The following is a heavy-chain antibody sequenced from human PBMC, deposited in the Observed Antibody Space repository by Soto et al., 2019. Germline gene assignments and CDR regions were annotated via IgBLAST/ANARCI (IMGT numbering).Heavy chain of an antibody. Sequence: GASVKVSCKAPGHTLSGNYMHWVRQAPGQGLEWMGWINGKSGDSIYAPKFQGRVTMTRDTSMSTFYMDMGRLRSDDTAVYYCARGGPPLYGSGAGIYYDDVSPFDPWGQGTLVTVSS. CDR1: GHTLSGNY. V-gene: IGHV1-2*02. CDR2: INGKSGDS. J-gene: IGHJ5*02. D-gene: IGHD3-10*01. CDR3: ARGGPPLYGSGAGIYYDDVSPFDP.